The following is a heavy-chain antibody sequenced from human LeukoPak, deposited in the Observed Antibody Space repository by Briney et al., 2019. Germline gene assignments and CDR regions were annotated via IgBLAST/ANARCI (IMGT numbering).Heavy chain of an antibody. CDR2: IYHTGHT. J-gene: IGHJ4*02. CDR3: TRHPFMSPFDY. Sequence: PSETLSLTRTVSGGSVSGYYWSWIRQPPGGGLEWIGYIYHTGHTHYNASLKGRVTMSMDTSQSQISLRMSSMTAADTAVYYCTRHPFMSPFDYWGQGTLVTVSS. V-gene: IGHV4-59*08. D-gene: IGHD3-10*02. CDR1: GGSVSGYY.